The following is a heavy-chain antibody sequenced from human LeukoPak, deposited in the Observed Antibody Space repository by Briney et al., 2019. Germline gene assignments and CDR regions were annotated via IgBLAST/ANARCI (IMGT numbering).Heavy chain of an antibody. Sequence: GASVKVSCKASGYTFTSYYMHWVRQAPGQGLEWMGIINPSGGSTSYAQKFQGRVTMTRDMSTSTVYMELSSLRSEDTAVYYCAREPNVQVGARLGGFDYWGQGTLVTVSS. D-gene: IGHD1-26*01. CDR2: INPSGGST. J-gene: IGHJ4*02. CDR3: AREPNVQVGARLGGFDY. V-gene: IGHV1-46*01. CDR1: GYTFTSYY.